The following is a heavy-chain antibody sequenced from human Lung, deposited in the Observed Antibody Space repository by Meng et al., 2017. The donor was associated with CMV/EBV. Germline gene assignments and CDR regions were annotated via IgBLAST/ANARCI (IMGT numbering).Heavy chain of an antibody. CDR2: ININTGNP. CDR1: GYPLTSAS. D-gene: IGHD6-19*01. J-gene: IGHJ4*02. CDR3: ARGNGWRFDY. Sequence: QVQLVQLGAELKKPWDSVKVSCQAAGYPLTSASMNWVRHAPGQGLEWMGWININTGNPTYAQGFTGRFVFSLDTSVSTAYLQIDSLKADDTAVYYCARGNGWRFDYWGQGTLVTVSS. V-gene: IGHV7-4-1*01.